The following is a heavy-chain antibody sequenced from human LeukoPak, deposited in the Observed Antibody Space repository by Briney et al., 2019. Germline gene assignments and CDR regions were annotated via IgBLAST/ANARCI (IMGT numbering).Heavy chain of an antibody. V-gene: IGHV1-69*06. CDR3: ATDRGWRMFDY. Sequence: ASVKVSCKASGGTFSSYAISWVRQAPGQGLEWMGGVIPLIGTINYAQKFQGRVTMTEDTSTDTAYMELSSLRSEDTAVYYCATDRGWRMFDYWGQGTLVTVSS. CDR1: GGTFSSYA. CDR2: VIPLIGTI. D-gene: IGHD5-12*01. J-gene: IGHJ4*02.